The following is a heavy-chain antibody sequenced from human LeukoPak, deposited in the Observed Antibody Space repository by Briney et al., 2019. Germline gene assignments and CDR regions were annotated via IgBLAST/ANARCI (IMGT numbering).Heavy chain of an antibody. V-gene: IGHV3-30-3*01. D-gene: IGHD3-22*01. CDR2: ISYDGSNK. Sequence: GSLRLSCAASGFTFSSYAMHWVRQAPGKGLEWVAVISYDGSNKYYADSVKGRFTISRDNSKNTLYLQMNSLRAEDTAVYYCARGDYYDSSGYYYFDYWGQGTLVTVSS. CDR1: GFTFSSYA. CDR3: ARGDYYDSSGYYYFDY. J-gene: IGHJ4*02.